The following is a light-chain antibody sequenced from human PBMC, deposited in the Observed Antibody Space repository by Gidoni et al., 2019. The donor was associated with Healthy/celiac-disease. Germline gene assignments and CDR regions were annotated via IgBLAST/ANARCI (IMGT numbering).Light chain of an antibody. Sequence: EIVMTQSPATLSVSPGERATRACSASQSVSSNLAWYQQKPGQAPRLLIYGASTRATGIPARFSGSGSGTEFTLTISSLQSEDFAVYYCQQYNNWPPGSFGQGTKLEIK. CDR2: GAS. V-gene: IGKV3-15*01. CDR1: QSVSSN. CDR3: QQYNNWPPGS. J-gene: IGKJ2*04.